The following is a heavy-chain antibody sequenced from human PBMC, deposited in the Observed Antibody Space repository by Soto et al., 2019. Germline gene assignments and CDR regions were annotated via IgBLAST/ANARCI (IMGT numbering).Heavy chain of an antibody. V-gene: IGHV3-23*01. Sequence: EVQLLESGGGLVQPGGSLRLSCAASGFTFSSYAMRWVRQAPGKGLEWVSAISGSGGSTYYADSVKGRFTISRDNSKNPGYLQLNSLRGEETDVYYCARRGSGSYYDSWGQGTLVTVSS. CDR3: ARRGSGSYYDS. D-gene: IGHD1-26*01. CDR1: GFTFSSYA. J-gene: IGHJ4*02. CDR2: ISGSGGST.